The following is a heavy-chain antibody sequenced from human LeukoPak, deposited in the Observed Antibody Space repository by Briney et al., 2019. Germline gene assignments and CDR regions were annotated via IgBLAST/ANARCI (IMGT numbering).Heavy chain of an antibody. CDR3: ARDYIAAAGRSWFDP. J-gene: IGHJ5*02. D-gene: IGHD6-13*01. V-gene: IGHV1-69*05. CDR1: GGAFSSYA. CDR2: IIPIFGTA. Sequence: SVKVSCKASGGAFSSYAISWVRQAPGQGLEWMGRIIPIFGTANYAQKFQGRVTITTDESTSTAYMELSSLRSGDTAVYYCARDYIAAAGRSWFDPWGQGTLVTVSS.